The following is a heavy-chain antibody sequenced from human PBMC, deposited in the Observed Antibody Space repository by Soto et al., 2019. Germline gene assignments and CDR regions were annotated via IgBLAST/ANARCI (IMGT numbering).Heavy chain of an antibody. V-gene: IGHV4-30-2*01. CDR2: IYQSGST. D-gene: IGHD2-2*01. CDR3: AGGFGYQPLPLY. Sequence: QLQLQESGSRLVKPSQTLSLTCAVSGGSISSDGYSGSWIRQPPGKGLGWIGNIYQSGSTYYNPSLKSRVTISVDRSKNQFSLKLSSVTAADTAVYFCAGGFGYQPLPLYWGQGTLVTVSS. J-gene: IGHJ4*02. CDR1: GGSISSDGYS.